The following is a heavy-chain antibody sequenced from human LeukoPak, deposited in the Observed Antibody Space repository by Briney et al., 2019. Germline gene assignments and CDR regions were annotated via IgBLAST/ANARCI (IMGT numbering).Heavy chain of an antibody. J-gene: IGHJ6*04. CDR2: INPSGGST. Sequence: ASVKVSCKASGYTFTGYYMHWVRQAPGQGLEWMGWINPSGGSTSYAQKFQGRVTMTRDMSTSTVYMELSSLRSEDTAVYYCAREGSGGVPDVWGKGTTVTVSS. CDR3: AREGSGGVPDV. CDR1: GYTFTGYY. V-gene: IGHV1-46*01. D-gene: IGHD1-26*01.